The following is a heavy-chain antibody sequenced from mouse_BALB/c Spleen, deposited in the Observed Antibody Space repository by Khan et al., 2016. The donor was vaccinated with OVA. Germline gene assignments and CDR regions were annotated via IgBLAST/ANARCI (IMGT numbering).Heavy chain of an antibody. V-gene: IGHV1-18*01. CDR1: GYSFTAYT. Sequence: EVQLQESGPELVKPGGSMKISCKASGYSFTAYTMNWEKQSHGKNLEWIGLINPNNGGTYYNQKFKGKATFTVDKSPSTAYMELLSLTSEDSAVYYCARGGYGTFAYWGQGTLVTVSA. D-gene: IGHD2-1*01. CDR2: INPNNGGT. J-gene: IGHJ3*01. CDR3: ARGGYGTFAY.